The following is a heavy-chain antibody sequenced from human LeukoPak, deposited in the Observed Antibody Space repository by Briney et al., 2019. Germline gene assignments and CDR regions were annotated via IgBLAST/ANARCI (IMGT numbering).Heavy chain of an antibody. V-gene: IGHV3-23*01. CDR3: AKAKEWLYFDY. CDR1: GFTFSSYA. Sequence: GGSLRLSCAASGFTFSSYAMSWVRQAPGKGLEWVSGISGSGGTTYYADSVKGRFTISRDNSKNTLYLQMNSLRAEDTAVYYCAKAKEWLYFDYWGQGTLVTVSS. CDR2: ISGSGGTT. D-gene: IGHD3-3*01. J-gene: IGHJ4*02.